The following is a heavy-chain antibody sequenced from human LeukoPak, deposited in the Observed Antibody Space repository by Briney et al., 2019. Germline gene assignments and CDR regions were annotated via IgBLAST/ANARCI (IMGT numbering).Heavy chain of an antibody. V-gene: IGHV4-59*12. J-gene: IGHJ3*02. CDR2: IYYSGST. Sequence: SETLSLTCTVSGGSISSYYWSWIRQPPGKGLEWIGYIYYSGSTNHNPSLKSRVTISVDTSKNQFSLKLSSVTAADTAVYYCARDPSGTIFGVALDAFDIWGQGTMVTVSS. D-gene: IGHD3-3*01. CDR3: ARDPSGTIFGVALDAFDI. CDR1: GGSISSYY.